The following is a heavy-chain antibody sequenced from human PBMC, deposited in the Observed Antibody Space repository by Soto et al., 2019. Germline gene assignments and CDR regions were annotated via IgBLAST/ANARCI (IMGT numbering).Heavy chain of an antibody. D-gene: IGHD1-26*01. V-gene: IGHV4-39*01. CDR2: IYYSGST. CDR1: GGSISSSSYY. CDR3: ARLKTYVGAPDFDY. J-gene: IGHJ4*02. Sequence: SETLSLTCTVSGGSISSSSYYWGWIRQPPGKGLEWIGSIYYSGSTYYNPSLKSRVTISVDTSKNQFSLKLSSVTAADTAVYYCARLKTYVGAPDFDYWGQGTLVTVSS.